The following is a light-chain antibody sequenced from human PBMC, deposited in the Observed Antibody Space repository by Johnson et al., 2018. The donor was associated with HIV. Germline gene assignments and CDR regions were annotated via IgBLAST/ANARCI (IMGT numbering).Light chain of an antibody. V-gene: IGLV1-51*01. CDR1: SSNIGNNY. CDR3: GTWDSSLSIGYV. J-gene: IGLJ1*01. CDR2: DNN. Sequence: QSVLTQPPSVSAAPGQKVTISCSGSSSNIGNNYVSWYQQLPGTAHKLLIYDNNKRPSGIPDRFSGSKSGTSATLGITGLQTGDEADYYCGTWDSSLSIGYVFGTGTKVTVL.